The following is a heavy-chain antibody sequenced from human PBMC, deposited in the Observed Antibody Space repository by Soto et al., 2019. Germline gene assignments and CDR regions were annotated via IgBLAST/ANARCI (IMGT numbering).Heavy chain of an antibody. D-gene: IGHD6-19*01. CDR1: GGTFRTYT. V-gene: IGHV1-69*02. Sequence: QVQLVQSGAEVKRPGSSVKVSCQTSGGTFRTYTINWVRQAPGQGLEWMGRFIPILDVANYAQKFQGRVTITADKSTSTAHMELRSLISEDTAVYYCARSIQEVIGVADPKDIWFDPWGQGTLVTISS. J-gene: IGHJ5*02. CDR3: ARSIQEVIGVADPKDIWFDP. CDR2: FIPILDVA.